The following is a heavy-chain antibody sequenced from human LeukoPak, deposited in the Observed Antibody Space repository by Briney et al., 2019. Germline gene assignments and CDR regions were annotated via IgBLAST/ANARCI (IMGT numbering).Heavy chain of an antibody. Sequence: SETLSLTCAVYGGSFSGYYWSWIRQPPGKGLEWIGEINHSGSTNYNPSLKSRVTTSVDTSKNQFSLKLSSVTAADTAVYYCARAISQSGYFDYWGQGTLVTVSS. J-gene: IGHJ4*02. CDR3: ARAISQSGYFDY. CDR1: GGSFSGYY. D-gene: IGHD3-10*01. CDR2: INHSGST. V-gene: IGHV4-34*01.